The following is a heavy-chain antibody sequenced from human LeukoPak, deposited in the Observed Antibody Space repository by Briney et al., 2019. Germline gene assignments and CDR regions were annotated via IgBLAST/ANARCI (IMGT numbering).Heavy chain of an antibody. Sequence: NPSETLSLTCTVSGGSISSSPCYWGWIRQSPGKGLEWFGTICSGGSTYYNPSLKSRVTISVDTSKNQFSLKLSSVTAADTAVYYCARSRETGEPAGYYYGMDVWGQGTTVTVSS. CDR2: ICSGGST. CDR3: ARSRETGEPAGYYYGMDV. D-gene: IGHD2-21*01. J-gene: IGHJ6*02. V-gene: IGHV4-39*07. CDR1: GGSISSSPCY.